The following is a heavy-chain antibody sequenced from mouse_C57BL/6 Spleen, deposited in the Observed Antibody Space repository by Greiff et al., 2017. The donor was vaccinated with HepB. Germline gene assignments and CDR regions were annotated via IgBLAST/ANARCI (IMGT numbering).Heavy chain of an antibody. CDR2: IYPGDGDT. Sequence: LQESGAELVKPGASVKISCKASGYAFSSYWMNWVKQRPGKGLEWIGQIYPGDGDTNYNGKFKGKATLTADKSSSTAYMQLSSLTSEDSAVYFCATTAQAIFAYWGQGTLVTVSA. CDR1: GYAFSSYW. D-gene: IGHD3-2*02. V-gene: IGHV1-80*01. CDR3: ATTAQAIFAY. J-gene: IGHJ3*01.